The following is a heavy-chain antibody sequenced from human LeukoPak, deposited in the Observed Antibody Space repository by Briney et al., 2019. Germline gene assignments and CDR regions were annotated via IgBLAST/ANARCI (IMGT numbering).Heavy chain of an antibody. CDR3: ARSGYYGSGSYSDY. D-gene: IGHD3-10*01. CDR2: INWNGDRT. V-gene: IGHV3-20*04. Sequence: RPGGSLRLSCAASGXTFDDYGMSWVRQAPGKGLEWVSGINWNGDRTGYADSVKGRFTISRDNAKNSLYLLMNSLRAEDTALYYCARSGYYGSGSYSDYWGQGTLVTVSS. CDR1: GXTFDDYG. J-gene: IGHJ4*02.